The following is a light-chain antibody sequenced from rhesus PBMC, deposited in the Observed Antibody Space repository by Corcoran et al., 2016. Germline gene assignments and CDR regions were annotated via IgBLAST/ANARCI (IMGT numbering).Light chain of an antibody. J-gene: IGKJ4*01. Sequence: DIQMTQSPSALSASVGDRVTISCRASQNIYSNLAWYQQKPGKAPKLLIYAASSLQTGIPSRFSGSGSGTEFTLTISSLQPEESAAYYCQHYYDNPLTFGGGTKVEIK. CDR3: QHYYDNPLT. CDR1: QNIYSN. V-gene: IGKV1S12*01. CDR2: AAS.